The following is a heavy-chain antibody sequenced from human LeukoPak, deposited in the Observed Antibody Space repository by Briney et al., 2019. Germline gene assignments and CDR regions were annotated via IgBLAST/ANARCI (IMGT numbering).Heavy chain of an antibody. V-gene: IGHV3-33*01. CDR1: GFTFSNYG. CDR3: ARVTMVAASSYNWFVP. Sequence: GGSLRLSCAASGFTFSNYGMRWVRQAPGKGLEWVAVIWSDGSNKYYADSVRGRFTISRDNSKTTLYLQINSLRAEDTAVYYCARVTMVAASSYNWFVPWGQGTLVTVSS. D-gene: IGHD4/OR15-4a*01. J-gene: IGHJ5*02. CDR2: IWSDGSNK.